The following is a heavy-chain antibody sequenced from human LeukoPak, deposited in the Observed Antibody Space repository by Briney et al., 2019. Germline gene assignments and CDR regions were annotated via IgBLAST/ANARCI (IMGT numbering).Heavy chain of an antibody. CDR3: TRDFGRSSYYFDF. V-gene: IGHV3-7*01. CDR1: GFTFNGYW. Sequence: GGSLRLSCAASGFTFNGYWMSWVRQAPGKGLEWVANIKQDGSERYVDSVRGRVTISRDNAENSLFLQMNRLRVEDTAVYYCTRDFGRSSYYFDFWGQGTLVTVSS. CDR2: IKQDGSER. D-gene: IGHD3-3*01. J-gene: IGHJ4*02.